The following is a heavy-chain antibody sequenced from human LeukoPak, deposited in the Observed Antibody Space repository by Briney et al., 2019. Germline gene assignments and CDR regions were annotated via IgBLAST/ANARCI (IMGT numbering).Heavy chain of an antibody. V-gene: IGHV1-18*01. Sequence: ASVKVSCKASGYTFTTHGISWVRQAPGQGLEWMGWIDAYNGNTNYAQNLQGRVTMTTDTSTSTAYMELRSLRSDDTAVYYCARAGSYYYMDVWGKGTTVTVSS. CDR1: GYTFTTHG. CDR3: ARAGSYYYMDV. CDR2: IDAYNGNT. D-gene: IGHD1-1*01. J-gene: IGHJ6*03.